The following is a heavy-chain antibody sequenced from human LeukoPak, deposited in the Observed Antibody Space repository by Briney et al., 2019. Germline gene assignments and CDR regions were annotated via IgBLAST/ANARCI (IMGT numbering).Heavy chain of an antibody. D-gene: IGHD3-10*01. CDR1: GGSFSGYY. Sequence: KPSETLSLTCAVYGGSFSGYYWSWIRQPPGKGLEWIGEINHSGSTNYNPSLKSRVTISVDTSKNQFSLKLSSVTAADTAVYYCASLITMVRGVPPITYGMGVWGQGTTVTVSS. J-gene: IGHJ6*02. CDR3: ASLITMVRGVPPITYGMGV. CDR2: INHSGST. V-gene: IGHV4-34*01.